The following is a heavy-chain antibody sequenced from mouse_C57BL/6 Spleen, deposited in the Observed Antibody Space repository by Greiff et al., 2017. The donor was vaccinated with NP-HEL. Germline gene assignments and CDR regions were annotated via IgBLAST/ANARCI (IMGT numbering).Heavy chain of an antibody. CDR2: IDPSDSYT. CDR1: GYTFTSYW. J-gene: IGHJ3*01. Sequence: QVQLQQPGAELVMPGASVKLSCKASGYTFTSYWMHWVKQRPGQGLEWIGEIDPSDSYTNYNQKFKGKSTLTVDKSSSTAYMQLSSLTSEDSAVYYCARPLYGSTLFAYWGQGTLVTVSA. V-gene: IGHV1-69*01. CDR3: ARPLYGSTLFAY. D-gene: IGHD1-1*01.